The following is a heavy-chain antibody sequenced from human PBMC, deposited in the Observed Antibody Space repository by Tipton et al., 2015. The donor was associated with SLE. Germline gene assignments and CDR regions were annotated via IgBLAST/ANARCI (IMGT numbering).Heavy chain of an antibody. D-gene: IGHD6-19*01. J-gene: IGHJ4*02. V-gene: IGHV4-61*02. CDR1: GGSISSGDYH. CDR2: IHSTGST. Sequence: GLVKPSETLSLTCTVSGGSISSGDYHWSWIRQPAGKGLEWIGHIHSTGSTNYNPSLRSRGTISIDTSKNQFFLKVNSVTAADTAVYYCARDGYSSGWDGDFDYWGQGTLVTVSS. CDR3: ARDGYSSGWDGDFDY.